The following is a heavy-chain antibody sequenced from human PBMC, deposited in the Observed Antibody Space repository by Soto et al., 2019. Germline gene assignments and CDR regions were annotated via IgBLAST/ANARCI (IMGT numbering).Heavy chain of an antibody. V-gene: IGHV3-11*01. CDR1: GFTFSDYY. CDR2: ISSSGSTI. CDR3: AREGIDYDFWSGPAYFDS. D-gene: IGHD3-3*01. Sequence: GSLRLSCAASGFTFSDYYMSWIRQAPGKGLEWVSYISSSGSTIYYADSVKGRFTISRDNAKNSLYLQMNSLRAEDTAVYYCAREGIDYDFWSGPAYFDSWGQGTLVTVSS. J-gene: IGHJ4*02.